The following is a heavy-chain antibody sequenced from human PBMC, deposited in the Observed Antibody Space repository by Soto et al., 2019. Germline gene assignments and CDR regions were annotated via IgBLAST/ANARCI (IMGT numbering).Heavy chain of an antibody. CDR1: GFTFTTYA. CDR2: ISGSGGST. CDR3: AKDGRVGELPPFGYYYGMDV. V-gene: IGHV3-23*01. J-gene: IGHJ6*02. Sequence: GGSLRLSCAASGFTFTTYAMSWVRQAPGKGLEWVSAISGSGGSTYYADSVKDRFTISRDNSKNTLYLQMNSLRAEDTAVYYCAKDGRVGELPPFGYYYGMDVWGQGTTVTVSS. D-gene: IGHD3-10*01.